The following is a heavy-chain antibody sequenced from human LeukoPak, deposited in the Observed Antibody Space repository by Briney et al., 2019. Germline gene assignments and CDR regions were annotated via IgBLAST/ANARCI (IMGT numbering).Heavy chain of an antibody. J-gene: IGHJ4*02. Sequence: ASVKLSCKASGGTSNSHAISWVRQAPGQGLEWMGRIIPNLGTTNRAQNFQDRVTLTADKSTNTAYMELTSLTSDDTAVYYCATTNDGGGYQWGDFFDFWGQGTLVTVSS. CDR3: ATTNDGGGYQWGDFFDF. V-gene: IGHV1-69*04. D-gene: IGHD3-22*01. CDR2: IIPNLGTT. CDR1: GGTSNSHA.